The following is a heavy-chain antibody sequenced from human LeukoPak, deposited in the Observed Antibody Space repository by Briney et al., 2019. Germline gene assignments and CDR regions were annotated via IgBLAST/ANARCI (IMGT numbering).Heavy chain of an antibody. J-gene: IGHJ4*02. CDR2: IHYGANT. D-gene: IGHD2-21*02. CDR1: GVSITSRSYY. CDR3: ARNDAKMVTVDY. Sequence: SETLSLTCTLSGVSITSRSYYWGWLRQPPGKGPEWIGSIHYGANTYRNPSLKSRVTISMDTSKNHFSLSLSSVTAADTAVYYCARNDAKMVTVDYWGQGTLVTVSS. V-gene: IGHV4-39*02.